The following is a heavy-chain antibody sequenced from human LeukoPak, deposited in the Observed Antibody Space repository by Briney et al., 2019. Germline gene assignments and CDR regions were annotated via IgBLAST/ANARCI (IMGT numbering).Heavy chain of an antibody. V-gene: IGHV1-24*01. CDR2: FDPEDGET. J-gene: IGHJ5*02. D-gene: IGHD2-8*01. CDR1: GYTLTELS. Sequence: ASVKVSCKVSGYTLTELSMHWVRQAPGKGLEWMGGFDPEDGETIYAQKFQGRVTMTEDTSTDTAYMELSSLRSEDTAVYYCATDGVHVGRNWFDPWGQGTLVTVSS. CDR3: ATDGVHVGRNWFDP.